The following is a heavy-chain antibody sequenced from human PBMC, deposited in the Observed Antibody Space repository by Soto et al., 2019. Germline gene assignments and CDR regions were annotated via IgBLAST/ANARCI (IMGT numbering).Heavy chain of an antibody. Sequence: EPLKISCKGGEESITSYWIGWMSQMPGKGLEWMGIIYPGDSDSRHSPSFEGQVSFSADKSINTAYVQWSSLKASDTATYYFGVSSNAVGRFNWFDAWGQGTLVTVSS. J-gene: IGHJ5*02. CDR2: IYPGDSDS. CDR1: EESITSYW. V-gene: IGHV5-51*01. D-gene: IGHD2-15*01. CDR3: GVSSNAVGRFNWFDA.